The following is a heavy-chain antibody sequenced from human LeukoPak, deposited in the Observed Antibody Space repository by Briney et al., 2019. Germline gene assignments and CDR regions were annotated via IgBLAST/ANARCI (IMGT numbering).Heavy chain of an antibody. CDR2: INAGNGNT. J-gene: IGHJ4*02. V-gene: IGHV1-3*01. Sequence: PLASVKVSCKASGYTFTSYAMHWVRQAPGQRLEWMGWINAGNGNTKYSQKFQGRVTITRDTSASTAYMGLSSLRSEDMAVYYCARGAWVTIFGVADAGFDYWGQGTLVTVSS. CDR3: ARGAWVTIFGVADAGFDY. D-gene: IGHD3-3*01. CDR1: GYTFTSYA.